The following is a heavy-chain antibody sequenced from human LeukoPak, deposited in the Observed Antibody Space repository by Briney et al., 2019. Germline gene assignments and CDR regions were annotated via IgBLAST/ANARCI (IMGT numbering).Heavy chain of an antibody. CDR1: GFTFSSYS. CDR2: ISGSSSTI. J-gene: IGHJ6*02. D-gene: IGHD6-6*01. CDR3: ARDKAQDSVYYGMDV. Sequence: GGSLRLSCAASGFTFSSYSMNWVRQAPGKGLEWGSYISGSSSTIYYADSVKGRFTISRDNARTSLYLQMNSLRAGDTAVYYCARDKAQDSVYYGMDVWGQGTTVTVSS. V-gene: IGHV3-48*04.